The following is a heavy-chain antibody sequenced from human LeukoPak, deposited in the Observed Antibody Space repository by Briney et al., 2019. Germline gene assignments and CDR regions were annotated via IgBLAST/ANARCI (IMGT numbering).Heavy chain of an antibody. D-gene: IGHD3-22*01. Sequence: PSETLSLTCTVSGGSISSYYWSWIRQPAGKGLEWIGRIYTSGSTNYNPSLKSRVTMSVDTSKNQCSLKLSSVTAAATAVYYCARDWYYYDSSGYWWDVWGQGTTVTVSS. CDR2: IYTSGST. V-gene: IGHV4-4*07. J-gene: IGHJ6*02. CDR1: GGSISSYY. CDR3: ARDWYYYDSSGYWWDV.